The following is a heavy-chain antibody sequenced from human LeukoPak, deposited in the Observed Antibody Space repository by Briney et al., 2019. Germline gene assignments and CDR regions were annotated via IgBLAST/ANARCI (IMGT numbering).Heavy chain of an antibody. CDR1: AYTLTELS. V-gene: IGHV1-24*01. D-gene: IGHD6-13*01. CDR2: FDPEDGET. J-gene: IGHJ4*02. CDR3: ATDISIAAAGTAFDY. Sequence: GASVKVSCKVSAYTLTELSMHWVRQAPGKGLEWMGGFDPEDGETIYAQKFQGRVTMTEDTSTDTAYMELSSLRSEDTAVYYCATDISIAAAGTAFDYWGQGTLVTVSS.